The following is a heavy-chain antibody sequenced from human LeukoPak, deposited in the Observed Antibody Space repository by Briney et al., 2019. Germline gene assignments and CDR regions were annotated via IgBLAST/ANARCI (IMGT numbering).Heavy chain of an antibody. Sequence: SETLSLTCTVSGYSVSSGYYWGWIRQPPGKGLEWIGSMYHSGDTYYNPSLKSRVTISVDTSKNQLSLKLSSVTAADTAVYYCARGGQRLPPDNYFDYWGQGTLVTVSS. CDR1: GYSVSSGYY. D-gene: IGHD6-25*01. J-gene: IGHJ4*02. CDR3: ARGGQRLPPDNYFDY. CDR2: MYHSGDT. V-gene: IGHV4-38-2*02.